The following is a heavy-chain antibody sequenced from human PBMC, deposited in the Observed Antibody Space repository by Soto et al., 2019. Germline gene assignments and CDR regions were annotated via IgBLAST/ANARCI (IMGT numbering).Heavy chain of an antibody. CDR3: AKEWWDCGGDCYTFDY. D-gene: IGHD2-21*02. CDR1: GFIFSRYS. J-gene: IGHJ4*02. V-gene: IGHV3-21*01. CDR2: IGTSGSYI. Sequence: GGSLRLSCAVSGFIFSRYSMNWVRQAPGKGLEWVSSIGTSGSYIYDTDSVKGRFTISRDNTKDSLYLQMNSLRAEDTAIYYCAKEWWDCGGDCYTFDYWGQGTLVTVSS.